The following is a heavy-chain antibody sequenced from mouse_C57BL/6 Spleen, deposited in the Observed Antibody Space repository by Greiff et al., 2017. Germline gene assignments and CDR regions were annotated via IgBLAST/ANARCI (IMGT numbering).Heavy chain of an antibody. D-gene: IGHD1-1*01. CDR3: ARYDYYGSSRWYFDV. CDR2: IDPSDSYT. CDR1: GYTFTSYW. Sequence: QVQLQQPGAELVKPGASVKLSCKASGYTFTSYWMQWVKQRPGQGLEWIGEIDPSDSYTNYNQKFKGKATLTVDTSSSTAYMQLSSLTSEDSAVYYCARYDYYGSSRWYFDVWGTGTTVTVSS. J-gene: IGHJ1*03. V-gene: IGHV1-50*01.